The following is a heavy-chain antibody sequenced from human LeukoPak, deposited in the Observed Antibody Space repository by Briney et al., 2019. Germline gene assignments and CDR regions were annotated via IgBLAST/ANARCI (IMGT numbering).Heavy chain of an antibody. CDR2: IRSTGDTI. CDR1: GFAFSTYT. J-gene: IGHJ4*02. D-gene: IGHD6-13*01. Sequence: GGSLRLSCAASGFAFSTYTMNWVRQAPGKGLEWVSYIRSTGDTIYYADSVKGRFTVSRDNARNSLYLQMNSLRDEDTAVYYCTRDRYVGVTAVPYFDSWGQGTLVTVSS. CDR3: TRDRYVGVTAVPYFDS. V-gene: IGHV3-48*02.